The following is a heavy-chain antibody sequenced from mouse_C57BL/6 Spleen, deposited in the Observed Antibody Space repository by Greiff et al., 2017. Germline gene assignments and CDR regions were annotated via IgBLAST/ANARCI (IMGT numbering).Heavy chain of an antibody. CDR3: ERWNTEVAKDY. CDR1: GYTFTCYW. CDR2: IFPRRGST. V-gene: IGHV1-9*01. J-gene: IGHJ2*01. Sequence: QVQLQPSGAELVRPGASVKLSCKASGYTFTCYWISWVKQRPGPGLEWIGEIFPRRGSTNYNEKFNGKATVTADTSPNTAYMQLRSLTTEDSSIYYCERWNTEVAKDYGGKGTTLTVSS. D-gene: IGHD1-1*01.